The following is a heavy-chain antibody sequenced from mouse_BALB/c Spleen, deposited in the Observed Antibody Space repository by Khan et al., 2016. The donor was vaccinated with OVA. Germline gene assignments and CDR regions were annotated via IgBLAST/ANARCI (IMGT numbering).Heavy chain of an antibody. CDR2: INYSGGT. CDR3: ARWFAY. CDR1: GYSITSDYA. Sequence: EVQLVESGPGLVKPSQSLSLTCTVTGYSITSDYAWNWIRQFPGNKLEWMGYINYSGGTSYLPSLKSRISITRDTSKNQFFLQLTSVTTEDSATYYCARWFAYWGQGTLVTVS. V-gene: IGHV3-2*02. J-gene: IGHJ3*01.